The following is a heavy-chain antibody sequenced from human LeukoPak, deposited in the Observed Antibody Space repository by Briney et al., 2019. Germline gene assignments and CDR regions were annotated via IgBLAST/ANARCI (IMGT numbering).Heavy chain of an antibody. D-gene: IGHD2-2*01. J-gene: IGHJ5*02. V-gene: IGHV6-1*01. CDR1: GDSVSSNSVT. CDR2: TYYRSTWYN. CDR3: ARRLTQYDCFDP. Sequence: SQTLSLTCALSGDSVSSNSVTWNWIRQSPSRGLEWLGRTYYRSTWYNDYAVSVRGRITVNPDTSKNQFSLHLNSVTPEDTAVYYCARRLTQYDCFDPWGQGILVTVSS.